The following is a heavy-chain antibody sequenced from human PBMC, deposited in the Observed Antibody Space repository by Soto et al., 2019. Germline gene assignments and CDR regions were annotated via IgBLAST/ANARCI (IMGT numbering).Heavy chain of an antibody. V-gene: IGHV3-9*01. CDR3: AKGSGGGTIFGVALDL. D-gene: IGHD3-3*01. CDR2: ISWNSNSI. CDR1: GFTFDHYA. Sequence: EVQLVESGGGLVQPGGSLRLSCAASGFTFDHYAMQWVRQAPGKGLEWVGGISWNSNSIGYVDSVKGRFTISRDSAKNSLYLQMNSLRIEDTALYFCAKGSGGGTIFGVALDLWGQGALVTVSS. J-gene: IGHJ5*02.